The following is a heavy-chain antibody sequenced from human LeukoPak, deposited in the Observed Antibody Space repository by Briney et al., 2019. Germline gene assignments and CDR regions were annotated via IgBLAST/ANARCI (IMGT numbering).Heavy chain of an antibody. CDR3: ARDPTWQQLVPDY. CDR1: GFTFNSYS. CDR2: ISSSSSYI. D-gene: IGHD6-13*01. Sequence: GGSLRLSCAASGFTFNSYSMNWVRQAPGKGLEWVSSISSSSSYIYYADSVKGRFTISRDNAKNSLYLQMNSLRAEDTAVYYCARDPTWQQLVPDYWGQGTLVTVSS. J-gene: IGHJ4*02. V-gene: IGHV3-21*01.